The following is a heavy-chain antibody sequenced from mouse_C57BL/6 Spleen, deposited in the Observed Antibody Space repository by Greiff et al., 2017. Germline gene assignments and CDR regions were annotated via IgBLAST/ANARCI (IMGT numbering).Heavy chain of an antibody. V-gene: IGHV1-61*01. J-gene: IGHJ4*01. CDR1: GYTFTSYW. CDR2: IYPSDSET. D-gene: IGHD3-2*02. Sequence: QVQLKQPGAELVRPGSSVKLSCKASGYTFTSYWMDWVKQRPGQGLEWIGNIYPSDSETHYNQKFKDKATLTVDKSSSTAYMQLSSLTSEDSAVYYCARNSGQGAMDYWGQGTSVTVSS. CDR3: ARNSGQGAMDY.